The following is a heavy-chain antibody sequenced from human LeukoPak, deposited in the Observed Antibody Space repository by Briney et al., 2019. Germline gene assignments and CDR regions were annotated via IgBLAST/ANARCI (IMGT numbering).Heavy chain of an antibody. J-gene: IGHJ4*02. CDR1: GFTFDDYA. CDR2: ISWDGGST. D-gene: IGHD1-1*01. Sequence: PGGSLRLSCAASGFTFDDYAMHWVRQAPGKGLEWVSLISWDGGSTYYADSVKGRFTISRDNAKNSLYLQMNSLRAEDTAVYYCARDPSGGMGDYWGQGTLVTVSS. V-gene: IGHV3-43D*03. CDR3: ARDPSGGMGDY.